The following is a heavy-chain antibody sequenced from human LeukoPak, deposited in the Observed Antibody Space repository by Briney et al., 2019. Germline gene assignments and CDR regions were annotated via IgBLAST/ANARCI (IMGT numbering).Heavy chain of an antibody. CDR3: ARSIGLTGGGVDV. CDR2: ITDSGNTI. CDR1: GFTFSDYN. J-gene: IGHJ6*02. D-gene: IGHD4-23*01. Sequence: QPGGSLRLSCAASGFTFSDYNMNWVRQAPGKGLEGVSYITDSGNTIHYADSVKGRFTISRDDAKNSLYLQMNSLRAEDTAVYYCARSIGLTGGGVDVWGQGTTVTVSS. V-gene: IGHV3-11*01.